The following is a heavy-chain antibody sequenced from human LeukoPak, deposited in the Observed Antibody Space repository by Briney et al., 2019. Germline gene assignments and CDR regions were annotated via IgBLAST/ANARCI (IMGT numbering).Heavy chain of an antibody. CDR1: GFTFNTFN. CDR3: ARGHYDVLAASYKWTPDY. CDR2: ITSGGDYI. Sequence: GGSLRLSCAASGFTFNTFNMTWVRQAPGKGLEWVSSITSGGDYIYYADSVKGGFTTSRDNANNSLSLQLNSLRVEDTAVYYCARGHYDVLAASYKWTPDYWGQGTLVTVSS. V-gene: IGHV3-21*01. J-gene: IGHJ4*02. D-gene: IGHD3-9*01.